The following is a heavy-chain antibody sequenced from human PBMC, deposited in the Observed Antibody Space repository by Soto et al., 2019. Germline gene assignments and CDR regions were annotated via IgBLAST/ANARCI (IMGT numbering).Heavy chain of an antibody. Sequence: QVQLQQWGAGLLKPSETLSLTCAVYGGSFSGYYWSWIRQPPGKGLEWIGEINHSGSTNYNPSLKSRVTISVDTYKHQFSLKLSSVTAADTAVYYCARGWDYYDSSGPLGTWGQGTLVTVSS. J-gene: IGHJ5*02. CDR3: ARGWDYYDSSGPLGT. V-gene: IGHV4-34*01. CDR1: GGSFSGYY. D-gene: IGHD3-22*01. CDR2: INHSGST.